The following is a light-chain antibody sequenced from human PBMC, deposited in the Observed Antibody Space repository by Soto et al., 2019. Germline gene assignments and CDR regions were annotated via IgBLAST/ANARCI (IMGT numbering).Light chain of an antibody. V-gene: IGKV3-20*01. Sequence: EIVLTQSPVTLSLSPGEKATLSCRASQSLDTYTLAWYQQKPGQAPRLLIYGASTRAAAIPDRFIGSGSGTDFALTTSRLEPEDFAVYYCQQYAESPLTFGPGTKVDIK. CDR1: QSLDTYT. J-gene: IGKJ3*01. CDR3: QQYAESPLT. CDR2: GAS.